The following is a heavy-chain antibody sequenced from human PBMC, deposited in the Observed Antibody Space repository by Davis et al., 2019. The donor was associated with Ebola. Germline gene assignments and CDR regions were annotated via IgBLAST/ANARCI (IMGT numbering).Heavy chain of an antibody. J-gene: IGHJ5*02. D-gene: IGHD3-9*01. Sequence: PSETLSLTCTVSGYSINSGYYWGWVRQPPGKGLEWIGRIYASGSTNYNPSLKSRVTMSVDTSKNQFSLKLRSVTAADTAVYYCVRGFWLGDNWFDPWGQGLLVTVSS. CDR1: GYSINSGYY. CDR3: VRGFWLGDNWFDP. V-gene: IGHV4-38-2*02. CDR2: IYASGST.